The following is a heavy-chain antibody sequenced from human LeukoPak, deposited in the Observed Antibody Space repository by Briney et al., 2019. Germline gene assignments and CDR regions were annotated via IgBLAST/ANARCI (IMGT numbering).Heavy chain of an antibody. D-gene: IGHD5-24*01. Sequence: GGSLRLSCAASGFTVSNNYMSWVRQAPGKGLEWVSVIYSAGSGGATYYADSVTGRFTISRDSSMSTLYLQMNSLRVEDTAVYYCARGDGYNFWEYWGQGTLVTVSS. CDR2: IYSAGSGGAT. CDR3: ARGDGYNFWEY. CDR1: GFTVSNNY. V-gene: IGHV3-53*01. J-gene: IGHJ4*02.